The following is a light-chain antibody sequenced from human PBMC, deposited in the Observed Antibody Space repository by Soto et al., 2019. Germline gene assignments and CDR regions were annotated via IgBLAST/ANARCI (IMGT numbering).Light chain of an antibody. Sequence: DIQMTQSPSTLSASVGDRVTITCRASQSISSRLAWYQQKPGKAPKLLIYKASSLESGVPSRFSGSGSGTEFTLNISSLQPDDFAAYYCQQYNNYSWTFGQGTKVEIK. CDR2: KAS. V-gene: IGKV1-5*03. CDR1: QSISSR. J-gene: IGKJ1*01. CDR3: QQYNNYSWT.